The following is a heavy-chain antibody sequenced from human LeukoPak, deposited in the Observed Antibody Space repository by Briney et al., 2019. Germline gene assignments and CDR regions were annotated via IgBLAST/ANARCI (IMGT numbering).Heavy chain of an antibody. D-gene: IGHD3-10*01. V-gene: IGHV1-18*01. CDR3: ARESHVTREDY. J-gene: IGHJ4*02. Sequence: ASVKVSCKASGYTFTSYGISWVRQAPGQGLEWMGWISANDGNTDFPQKLQGRVTMTTDTSTSTAYMELRSLRSDDTAVYYCARESHVTREDYWGQGTLVTVSS. CDR2: ISANDGNT. CDR1: GYTFTSYG.